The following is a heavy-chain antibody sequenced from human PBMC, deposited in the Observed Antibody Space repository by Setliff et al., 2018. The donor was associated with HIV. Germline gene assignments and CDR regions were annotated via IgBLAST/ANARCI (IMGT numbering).Heavy chain of an antibody. V-gene: IGHV4-4*07. CDR1: GGSVTSYY. CDR3: ARDPTTGVDY. D-gene: IGHD4-4*01. CDR2: ISISGDT. Sequence: PSEILSLTCTVSGGSVTSYYWSWIRQPAGKRLEWIGRISISGDTNYNPSLKSRATMSLDTSKNQFSLKLNSVTAADTAMYYCARDPTTGVDYWGQGTLVTVSS. J-gene: IGHJ4*02.